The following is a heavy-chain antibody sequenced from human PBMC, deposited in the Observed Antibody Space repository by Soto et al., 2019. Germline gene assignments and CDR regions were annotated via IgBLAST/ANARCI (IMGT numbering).Heavy chain of an antibody. D-gene: IGHD2-2*01. CDR2: IIPILGIA. CDR3: ARDPGLTEYCSSTSCYASYLDV. Sequence: SVKVSCKASGGTFSSYTISWVRRAPGQGLEWMGRIIPILGIANYAQKLKGRVTITADKSTSTAYMELSSLRSEDTAVYYCARDPGLTEYCSSTSCYASYLDVWGKGTTVTVSS. CDR1: GGTFSSYT. J-gene: IGHJ6*03. V-gene: IGHV1-69*04.